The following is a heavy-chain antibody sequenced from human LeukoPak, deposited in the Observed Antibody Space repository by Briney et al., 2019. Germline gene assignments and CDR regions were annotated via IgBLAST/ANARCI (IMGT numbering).Heavy chain of an antibody. CDR3: AREGGPGVVVPAAKSEAFDI. CDR2: IIPIFGTA. CDR1: GGTFSSYA. V-gene: IGHV1-69*06. J-gene: IGHJ3*02. Sequence: GSSVKVSCKASGGTFSSYAISWVRQAPGQGLEWMGGIIPIFGTANYAQKFQGRVTITADKSTSTAYMELSSLRSEDTAVYYCAREGGPGVVVPAAKSEAFDIWGQGTMVTVPS. D-gene: IGHD2-2*01.